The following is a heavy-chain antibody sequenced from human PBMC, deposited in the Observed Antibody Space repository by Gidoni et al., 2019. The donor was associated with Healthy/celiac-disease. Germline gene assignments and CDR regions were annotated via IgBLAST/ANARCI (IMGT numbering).Heavy chain of an antibody. Sequence: QLQLQESGPGLVKPSETLSLTCTVSGGSISSSSYYWGWIRQPPGKGLEWIGSIYYSGSTYYHPSLKSRVTISVDTSKNQFSLKLSSVTAADTAVYYCARQGGWDGYAFDIWGQGTMVTVSS. CDR1: GGSISSSSYY. D-gene: IGHD6-19*01. V-gene: IGHV4-39*01. CDR2: IYYSGST. J-gene: IGHJ3*02. CDR3: ARQGGWDGYAFDI.